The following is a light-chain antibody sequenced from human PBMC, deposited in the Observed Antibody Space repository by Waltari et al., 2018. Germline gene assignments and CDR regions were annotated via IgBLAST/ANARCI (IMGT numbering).Light chain of an antibody. CDR2: DGS. Sequence: SYVLTQPTSVSVAPGQTANMPCGGSNIGSKSVHWYQQKPGQAPVLVVFDGSDRPAGMHERISGSTSENTATLTSSGAEAGDEAAYYCQVWDSSNDHWVFGGGTKLTVL. CDR3: QVWDSSNDHWV. CDR1: NIGSKS. J-gene: IGLJ3*02. V-gene: IGLV3-21*02.